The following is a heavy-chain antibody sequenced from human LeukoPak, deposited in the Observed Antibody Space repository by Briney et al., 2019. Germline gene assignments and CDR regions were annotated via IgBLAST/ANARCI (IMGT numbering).Heavy chain of an antibody. D-gene: IGHD3-10*01. CDR3: ARDHITMVRGVIRDY. J-gene: IGHJ4*02. CDR1: GGSFSGYY. V-gene: IGHV4-34*01. CDR2: INHSGST. Sequence: PSETLSLTCAVYGGSFSGYYWSWIRQPPGKGLEWIGEINHSGSTNYNPSLESRVTISVDTSKNQFSLKLSSVTAADTAVYYCARDHITMVRGVIRDYWGQGTLVTVSS.